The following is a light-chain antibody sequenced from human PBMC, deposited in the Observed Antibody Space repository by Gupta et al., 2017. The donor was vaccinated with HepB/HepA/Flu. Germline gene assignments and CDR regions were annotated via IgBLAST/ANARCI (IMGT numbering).Light chain of an antibody. CDR3: QQYYSTPRT. J-gene: IGKJ1*01. Sequence: DIVMTQYPDSLAVSLGERATINCKSSQSILYSSNNKNYLAWYPQKPGQPPKPPIYWASSRESGVPDRFSGSGSGTDFTLTITSLQAEDVAIYYCQQYYSTPRTFGQGTKVEIK. CDR2: WAS. V-gene: IGKV4-1*01. CDR1: QSILYSSNNKNY.